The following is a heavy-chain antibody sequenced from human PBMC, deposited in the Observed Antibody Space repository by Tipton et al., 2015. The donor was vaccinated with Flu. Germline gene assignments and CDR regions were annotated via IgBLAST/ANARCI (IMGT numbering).Heavy chain of an antibody. CDR3: TRVARGSWSYFDF. CDR1: GFTFDDYA. J-gene: IGHJ4*02. CDR2: IRIRAFGGTP. Sequence: SLRLSCTTSGFTFDDYAMTWVRQAPGKGLEWIAFIRIRAFGGTPEYAASVKGRFTLSRDDSQGIVYLQMDNLKTEDTGVYYCTRVARGSWSYFDFWGQGALVTVSS. V-gene: IGHV3-49*04. D-gene: IGHD5-12*01.